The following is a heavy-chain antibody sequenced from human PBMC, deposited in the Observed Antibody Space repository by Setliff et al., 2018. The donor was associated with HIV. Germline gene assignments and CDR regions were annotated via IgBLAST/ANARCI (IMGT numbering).Heavy chain of an antibody. D-gene: IGHD3-16*01. CDR1: GYTFTSYY. CDR3: TRAFPPMIPAAFDI. J-gene: IGHJ3*02. V-gene: IGHV1-46*01. Sequence: ASVKVSCKASGYTFTSYYMHWVRQAPGEGLEWVAMINPSDGIPSYAQKFQDRVVVTRDTSRSIVYMELSSLLSEDTAVYFCTRAFPPMIPAAFDIWGLGTLVTVSS. CDR2: INPSDGIP.